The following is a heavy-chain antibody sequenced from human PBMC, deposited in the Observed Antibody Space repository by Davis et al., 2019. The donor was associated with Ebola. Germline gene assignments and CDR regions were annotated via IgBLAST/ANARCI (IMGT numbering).Heavy chain of an antibody. J-gene: IGHJ6*04. V-gene: IGHV3-7*01. CDR2: IKQDGSEK. Sequence: GESLKISCAASGFTFSSYGMHWVRQAPGKGLEWVANIKQDGSEKYYVDSVEGRFTISRDNAKNSLYLQMNSLRAEDTAVYYCAKGSVTIFGVAPDYYGMDVWGKGTTVTVSS. CDR1: GFTFSSYG. D-gene: IGHD3-3*01. CDR3: AKGSVTIFGVAPDYYGMDV.